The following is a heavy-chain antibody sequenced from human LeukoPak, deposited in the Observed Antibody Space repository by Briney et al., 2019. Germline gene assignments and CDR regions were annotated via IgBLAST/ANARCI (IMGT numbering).Heavy chain of an antibody. CDR3: AKDTNYDFWSGTDQYFQH. CDR1: GFTFSNYE. CDR2: ISSDGNTR. J-gene: IGHJ1*01. D-gene: IGHD3-3*01. V-gene: IGHV3-48*03. Sequence: GGSLRLSCAASGFTFSNYEMNWVRQAPGKGLEWVSYISSDGNTRYYADSVEGRFTISRDNAKNSLYLQMNSLRAEDTAVYFCAKDTNYDFWSGTDQYFQHWGQGTLVTVSS.